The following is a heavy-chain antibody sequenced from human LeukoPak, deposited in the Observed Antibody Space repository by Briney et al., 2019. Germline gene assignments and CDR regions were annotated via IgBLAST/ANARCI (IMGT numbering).Heavy chain of an antibody. CDR1: GFTFSSYG. CDR3: AKDSSGPFDY. Sequence: GGSLRLSCAASGFTFSSYGMHWVRQAPGKGLEWVAVISYDGSNKYYADSVKGRFTISRDNSKNTLYLQMNSLRAEDTAVYYCAKDSSGPFDYWGQGTLVTVSS. V-gene: IGHV3-30*18. CDR2: ISYDGSNK. J-gene: IGHJ4*02. D-gene: IGHD6-19*01.